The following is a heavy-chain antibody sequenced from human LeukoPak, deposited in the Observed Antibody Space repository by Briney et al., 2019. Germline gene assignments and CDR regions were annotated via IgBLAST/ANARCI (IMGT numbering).Heavy chain of an antibody. Sequence: ASVKVSCRASGGTFGSYAISWVRQAPGQGLEWMGWINTNTRNPTYAQGFTGRVVFSLDTSVSTAYLQISSLKAEDTAVYYCARGGFDSRWACDIWGQGTMVTVSS. CDR2: INTNTRNP. CDR3: ARGGFDSRWACDI. D-gene: IGHD3-9*01. J-gene: IGHJ3*02. V-gene: IGHV7-4-1*02. CDR1: GGTFGSYA.